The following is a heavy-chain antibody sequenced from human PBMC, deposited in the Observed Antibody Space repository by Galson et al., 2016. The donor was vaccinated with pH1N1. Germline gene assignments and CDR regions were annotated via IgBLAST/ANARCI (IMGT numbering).Heavy chain of an antibody. J-gene: IGHJ3*02. CDR3: ARDTSGHAPRPYGAFDI. D-gene: IGHD3-10*01. Sequence: SLRLSCAASDFTFSSYEMSWVRQAPGKGLEWVACISSSGSAIYCTDSVEGRFTISRENAGNSLFLQMSSLRAEDTAVYYCARDTSGHAPRPYGAFDIWGQGTMVTVSS. CDR2: ISSSGSAI. CDR1: DFTFSSYE. V-gene: IGHV3-48*03.